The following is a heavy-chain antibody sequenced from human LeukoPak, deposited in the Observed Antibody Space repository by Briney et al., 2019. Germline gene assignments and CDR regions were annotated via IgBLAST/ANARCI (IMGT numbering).Heavy chain of an antibody. CDR3: ARVVTRVYYDSSGSDY. J-gene: IGHJ4*02. Sequence: GSLRLSCAASGFTFSSYSMNWVRQAPGKGLEWVSSISSSSSYIYYADSVKGRFTISRDNAKNSLYLQMNSLRAEDTAVYYCARVVTRVYYDSSGSDYWGQGTLVTVSS. CDR1: GFTFSSYS. D-gene: IGHD3-22*01. V-gene: IGHV3-21*01. CDR2: ISSSSSYI.